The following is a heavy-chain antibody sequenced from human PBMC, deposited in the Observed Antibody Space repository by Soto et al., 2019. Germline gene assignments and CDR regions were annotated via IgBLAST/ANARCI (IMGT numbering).Heavy chain of an antibody. J-gene: IGHJ1*01. D-gene: IGHD3-3*01. CDR3: ARDGAYYDFWSGAEYFQH. CDR2: IWYDGSNK. CDR1: GFTFSSYG. Sequence: GGSLRLSCAASGFTFSSYGMHWVRQAPGKGLEWVAVIWYDGSNKYYADSVKGRFTISRDNSKNTLYLQMNSLRAEDTAVYYCARDGAYYDFWSGAEYFQHWGQGTLVTVSS. V-gene: IGHV3-33*01.